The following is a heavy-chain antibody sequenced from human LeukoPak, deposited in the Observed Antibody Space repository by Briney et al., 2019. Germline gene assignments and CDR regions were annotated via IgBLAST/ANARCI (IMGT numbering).Heavy chain of an antibody. V-gene: IGHV4-39*07. J-gene: IGHJ4*02. CDR1: GGSIIDSRYY. Sequence: PSETLSLTCTVSGGSIIDSRYYWGWIRQPPGKGLEWIGSIYYVGITQYNPSLKSRVTVSVDTSKNQFSLRLTSVTAADTAVYYCARDRSAAPADYWGQGTLVTVSS. D-gene: IGHD6-13*01. CDR2: IYYVGIT. CDR3: ARDRSAAPADY.